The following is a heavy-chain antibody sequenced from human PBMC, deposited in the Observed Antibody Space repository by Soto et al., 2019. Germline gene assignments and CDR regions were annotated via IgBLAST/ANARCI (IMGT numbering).Heavy chain of an antibody. V-gene: IGHV4-34*01. CDR1: GGSFIGYY. Sequence: SETLSLTCAVYGGSFIGYYWSWILQPPGKGLEWIGEINHSGSTNYNPSLKSRVTISVDTSKNQFSLKLSSVTAADTAVYYCARVKGFWSGRYYFDYWGQGTLVTVSS. J-gene: IGHJ4*02. CDR3: ARVKGFWSGRYYFDY. CDR2: INHSGST. D-gene: IGHD3-3*01.